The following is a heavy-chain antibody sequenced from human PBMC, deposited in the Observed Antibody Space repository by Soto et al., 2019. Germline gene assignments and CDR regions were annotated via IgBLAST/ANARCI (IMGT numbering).Heavy chain of an antibody. D-gene: IGHD3-22*01. J-gene: IGHJ4*02. CDR1: GFTFSSYA. CDR2: ISGSGGST. Sequence: EVQLLESGGGLVQPGGSLRLSCAASGFTFSSYAMSWVRQAPGKGLEWVSAISGSGGSTYYADSVKGRFTISRDNSKNTLYLQMNSLRAEDTAVYYCAKSAGSQHYYDSSGYYPFDYWGQGTLVTVSS. V-gene: IGHV3-23*01. CDR3: AKSAGSQHYYDSSGYYPFDY.